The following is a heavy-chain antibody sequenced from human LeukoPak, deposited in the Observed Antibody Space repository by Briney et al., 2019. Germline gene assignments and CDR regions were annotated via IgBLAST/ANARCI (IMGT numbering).Heavy chain of an antibody. CDR3: ARDRSGSSAFDAFDI. CDR2: INPNSGAT. Sequence: GASVKVSCKASGYTFTGYYMHWVRQAPGQGLEWMGWINPNSGATNYAQKFQGRVTMTRDTSISTAYMELSRLRSDDTAVYYCARDRSGSSAFDAFDIWGQGTMVTVSS. V-gene: IGHV1-2*02. CDR1: GYTFTGYY. D-gene: IGHD1-26*01. J-gene: IGHJ3*02.